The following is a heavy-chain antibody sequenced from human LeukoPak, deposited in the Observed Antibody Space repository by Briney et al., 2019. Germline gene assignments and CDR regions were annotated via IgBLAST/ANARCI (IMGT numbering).Heavy chain of an antibody. CDR2: IYYSGST. J-gene: IGHJ4*02. D-gene: IGHD5-18*01. CDR3: ARGLGRTAMVTRGGVRFDY. CDR1: GGSISSYY. Sequence: PSETLSLTCTVSGGSISSYYWSWIRQPPGKGLEWIGYIYYSGSTNYNPSLKSRVTISVGTSKNQFSLKLSSVTAADTAVYYCARGLGRTAMVTRGGVRFDYWGQGTLVTVSS. V-gene: IGHV4-59*12.